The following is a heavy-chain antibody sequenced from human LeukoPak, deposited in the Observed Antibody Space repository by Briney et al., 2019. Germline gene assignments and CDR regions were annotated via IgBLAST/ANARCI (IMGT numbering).Heavy chain of an antibody. Sequence: SETLSLTCTVSGGSISSYYWSWIRQPAGKGLEWIGRIYTSGSTNYNPPLKSRVTMSVDTSKNQYSLKLSSVTAADTAVYYCARAVGIAAAGTFDPWGQGTLVTVSS. J-gene: IGHJ5*02. CDR3: ARAVGIAAAGTFDP. D-gene: IGHD6-13*01. CDR1: GGSISSYY. V-gene: IGHV4-4*07. CDR2: IYTSGST.